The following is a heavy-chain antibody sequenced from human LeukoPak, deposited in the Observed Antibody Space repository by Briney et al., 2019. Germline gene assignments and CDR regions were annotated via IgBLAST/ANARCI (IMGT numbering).Heavy chain of an antibody. D-gene: IGHD3-22*01. CDR3: ARLANPSGYWD. V-gene: IGHV3-53*01. CDR1: GFTVITNY. CDR2: VYSGGST. Sequence: PGGSLRLSCAVSGFTVITNYMNWVRQAPGKGLEWVSVVYSGGSTFYADSVKGRFTISRDNSKNTLYLQMNSLRAEDTAVYYCARLANPSGYWDWGQGTLVTVSS. J-gene: IGHJ4*02.